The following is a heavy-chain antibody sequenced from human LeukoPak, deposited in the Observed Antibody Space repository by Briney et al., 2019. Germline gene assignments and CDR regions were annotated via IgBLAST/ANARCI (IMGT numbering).Heavy chain of an antibody. J-gene: IGHJ4*02. Sequence: GESLKISCKGSGYSFTSYWIGWVRQMPGKGLEWMGIIYPGDSDTRYSPSFQGQVTISADKSISTAYLQWSSLKASDTAMYYCARHLRGFGVVISPFSYWGQGTLVTVSS. CDR3: ARHLRGFGVVISPFSY. CDR2: IYPGDSDT. V-gene: IGHV5-51*01. CDR1: GYSFTSYW. D-gene: IGHD3-3*01.